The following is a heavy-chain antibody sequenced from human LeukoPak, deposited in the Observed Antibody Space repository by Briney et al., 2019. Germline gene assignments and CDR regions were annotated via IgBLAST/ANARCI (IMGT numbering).Heavy chain of an antibody. V-gene: IGHV3-9*01. CDR1: GYTFDDYA. D-gene: IGHD6-6*01. J-gene: IGHJ3*02. CDR2: INWNRGSI. CDR3: AKELMTARQEYAFDI. Sequence: PGGSLRLSCAASGYTFDDYAMHWVRQAPGKGLEWVSDINWNRGSIDNADSVKGRFTISRDNAKNSLYLRMNSLRAEDTALYYCAKELMTARQEYAFDISGQGKMVTVSS.